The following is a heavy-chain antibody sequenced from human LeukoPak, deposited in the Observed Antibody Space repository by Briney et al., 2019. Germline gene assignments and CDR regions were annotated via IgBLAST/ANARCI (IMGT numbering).Heavy chain of an antibody. D-gene: IGHD3/OR15-3a*01. Sequence: SETLSLTCTVSGGSISSYYWSWIRQPPGKGLEWIGYIYYSGSTNYNPSLKSRVAISLDTSKNQFSLKLSSVTAADTAIYYCARGRPDFWTNFYTYFLDSWGRGTLVTVSS. CDR2: IYYSGST. CDR3: ARGRPDFWTNFYTYFLDS. J-gene: IGHJ4*02. CDR1: GGSISSYY. V-gene: IGHV4-59*01.